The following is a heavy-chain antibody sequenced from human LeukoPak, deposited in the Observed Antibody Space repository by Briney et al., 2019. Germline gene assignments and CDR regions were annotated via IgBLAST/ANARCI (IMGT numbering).Heavy chain of an antibody. Sequence: GGSLRLSCAASGLTFSSYAMHWVRQAPGKGLEWVAVISYDGSNKYYADSVKGRFTISRDNSKNTLYLQMNSLRAEDTAVYYCARGYSSGWYDAFDIWGQGTMVTVSS. CDR1: GLTFSSYA. V-gene: IGHV3-30-3*01. D-gene: IGHD6-19*01. CDR3: ARGYSSGWYDAFDI. CDR2: ISYDGSNK. J-gene: IGHJ3*02.